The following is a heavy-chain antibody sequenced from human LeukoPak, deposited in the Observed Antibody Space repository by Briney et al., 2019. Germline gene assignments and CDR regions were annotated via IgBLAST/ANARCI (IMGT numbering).Heavy chain of an antibody. Sequence: SETLSLTCTVSSDFFSSVTDYWAWIRQPPGQGLEWVASGDYSGGTYYNPSLESRVVISADMSKNQISLKLSSVTAADTALYYCARERGEEYSSGWYKTNFFDTWGQGTRVTVSS. CDR2: GDYSGGT. CDR1: SDFFSSVTDY. D-gene: IGHD6-19*01. CDR3: ARERGEEYSSGWYKTNFFDT. V-gene: IGHV4-39*07. J-gene: IGHJ4*02.